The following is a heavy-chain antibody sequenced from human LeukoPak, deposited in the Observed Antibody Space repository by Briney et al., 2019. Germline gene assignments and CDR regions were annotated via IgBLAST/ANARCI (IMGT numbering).Heavy chain of an antibody. J-gene: IGHJ5*02. CDR1: GFISSNVW. CDR3: ALEGSGRSLDP. CDR2: IKQDGSQS. Sequence: GGSLRLSCAASGFISSNVWMSWVRQAPGKGLEWVANIKQDGSQSYYVDSVEGRFTISRDTARNSLHLQINNLRAEDTAMYYCALEGSGRSLDPWGQGTLVTVSS. V-gene: IGHV3-7*01. D-gene: IGHD3-3*01.